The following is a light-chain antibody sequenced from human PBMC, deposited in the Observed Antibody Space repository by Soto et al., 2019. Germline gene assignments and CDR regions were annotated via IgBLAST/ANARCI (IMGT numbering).Light chain of an antibody. Sequence: QSVLTQPASVSGSPGQSITISCSGTNTDVGGYNYVSWYQQYPGKAPKLIIYEVSNRPSGVSNRFSGSKSGNTASLTISGLQAEDEGDYYCSSYSENSTYVFAIGTKVTV. CDR2: EVS. CDR3: SSYSENSTYV. V-gene: IGLV2-14*03. CDR1: NTDVGGYNY. J-gene: IGLJ1*01.